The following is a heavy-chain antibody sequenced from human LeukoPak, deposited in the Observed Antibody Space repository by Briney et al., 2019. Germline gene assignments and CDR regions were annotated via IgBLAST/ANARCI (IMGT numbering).Heavy chain of an antibody. Sequence: PSETLSLTCAVSGGSISSSNWWSWVRQPPGKGLEWIGEIYHSGSTNYNPSLKSRATISVDKSKNQFSLKLSSVTAADTAVYYCARMTLGYCSSTSCSNYNWFDPWGQGTLVTVSS. V-gene: IGHV4-4*02. CDR3: ARMTLGYCSSTSCSNYNWFDP. CDR1: GGSISSSNW. J-gene: IGHJ5*02. D-gene: IGHD2-2*01. CDR2: IYHSGST.